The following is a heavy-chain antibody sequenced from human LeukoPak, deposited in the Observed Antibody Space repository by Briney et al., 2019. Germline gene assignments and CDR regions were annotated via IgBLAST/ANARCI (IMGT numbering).Heavy chain of an antibody. D-gene: IGHD6-19*01. CDR1: GFTFSSYA. V-gene: IGHV3-23*01. Sequence: GGSLRLSCAASGFTFSSYAMSWVRQAPGKGLEWVSGISGSGGRTYYAGSAKGRFTISRDNSKNTLYLQMNSLRAEDTALYYCAKDKVSGWPYYYGLDVWGQGTTVTVSS. J-gene: IGHJ6*02. CDR3: AKDKVSGWPYYYGLDV. CDR2: ISGSGGRT.